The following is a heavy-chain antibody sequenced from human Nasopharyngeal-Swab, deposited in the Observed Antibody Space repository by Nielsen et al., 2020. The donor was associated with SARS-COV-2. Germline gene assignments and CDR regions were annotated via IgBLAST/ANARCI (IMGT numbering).Heavy chain of an antibody. CDR1: GFTFVKYA. CDR3: AKGLGVNCATDCFSRIFDF. J-gene: IGHJ4*02. CDR2: ISGSGDST. Sequence: GESLKISCAASGFTFVKYAMTWVRQAPGKGLEWVSIISGSGDSTLYTDSVKGRFTISRDNSENTLYLQMNSLRADDTALYYCAKGLGVNCATDCFSRIFDFWGQGILVTVSS. D-gene: IGHD2-21*02. V-gene: IGHV3-23*01.